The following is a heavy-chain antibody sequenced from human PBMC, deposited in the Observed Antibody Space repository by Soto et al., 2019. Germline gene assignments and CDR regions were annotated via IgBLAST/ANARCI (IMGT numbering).Heavy chain of an antibody. D-gene: IGHD6-13*01. V-gene: IGHV3-23*01. Sequence: EVQLLESGGGLVQPGGSLRLSCAASGFTFSSYAMSWVRQAPGKGLEWGSAISGSGGSTYYADSVKGRFTISRDNSKNTLYLQMNSLRAEDTAVYYCARAAAGSLPLYYYGMDVWGQGTTVTVSS. J-gene: IGHJ6*02. CDR1: GFTFSSYA. CDR2: ISGSGGST. CDR3: ARAAAGSLPLYYYGMDV.